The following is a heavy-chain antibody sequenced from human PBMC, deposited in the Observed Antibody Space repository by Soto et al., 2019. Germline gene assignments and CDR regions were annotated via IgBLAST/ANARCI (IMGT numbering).Heavy chain of an antibody. V-gene: IGHV1-18*01. CDR2: ISAYDGQT. CDR3: ARGTHRYNWNDPWDC. J-gene: IGHJ4*01. D-gene: IGHD1-1*01. CDR1: GYTFTNYG. Sequence: QVQLVQSGTEVKKRGASVKVSCLASGYTFTNYGITWVRQAPGQGLEWLGWISAYDGQTRYTPRLQGRVTLTTDTSTSTAYMDLRSLKSDDTAVYYCARGTHRYNWNDPWDCWGHGTLVTVSS.